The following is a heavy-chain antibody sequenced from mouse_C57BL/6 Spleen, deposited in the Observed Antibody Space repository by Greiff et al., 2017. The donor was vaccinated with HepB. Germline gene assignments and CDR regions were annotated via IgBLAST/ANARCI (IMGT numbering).Heavy chain of an antibody. D-gene: IGHD1-1*01. V-gene: IGHV1-69*01. CDR2: IDPSDSYT. J-gene: IGHJ1*03. CDR1: GYTFTIYW. Sequence: VKQSCKASGYTFTIYWMHWVKQRPGQGLEWIGEIDPSDSYTNYNQKFKGKSTLTVDKSSSTAYMQLSSLTSEDSAVYYCAGYYYGSSHWYFDVWGTGTTVTVSS. CDR3: AGYYYGSSHWYFDV.